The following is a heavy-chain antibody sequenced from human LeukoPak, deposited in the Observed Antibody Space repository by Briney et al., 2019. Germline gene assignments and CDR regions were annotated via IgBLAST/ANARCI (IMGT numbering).Heavy chain of an antibody. D-gene: IGHD5-12*01. CDR1: GFTFSQYS. CDR3: ARDAGNSGYGCDL. J-gene: IGHJ5*02. V-gene: IGHV3-48*01. CDR2: LRYTGET. Sequence: GGSLRLSCAASGFTFSQYSINWVRQAPGKGLEWVSHLRYTGETFYADSVKGRFTISRDNVRNSLYLQMNSLRAEDAAMYYCARDAGNSGYGCDLWGQGTLVTVSS.